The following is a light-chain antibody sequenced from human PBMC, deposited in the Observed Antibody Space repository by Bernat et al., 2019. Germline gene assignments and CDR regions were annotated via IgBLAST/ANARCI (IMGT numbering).Light chain of an antibody. J-gene: IGKJ5*01. CDR2: AAS. CDR1: QSISSL. CDR3: QQRSNSVS. Sequence: DIQMTQSPSTLSASVGDRVTITCRASQSISSLLAWDQQKPGKAPKLLIFAASSLQTGVPSRFGGSGSGTDFTLTISSLEPEDFAVYYWQQRSNSVSFGQGTRLAIK. V-gene: IGKV1-5*01.